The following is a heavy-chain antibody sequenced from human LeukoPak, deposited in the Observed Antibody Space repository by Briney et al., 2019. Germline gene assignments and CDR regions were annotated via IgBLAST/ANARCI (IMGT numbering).Heavy chain of an antibody. D-gene: IGHD1-26*01. J-gene: IGHJ4*02. CDR1: GFTFSRYS. V-gene: IGHV3-21*06. CDR2: ISSSSKYI. Sequence: GESLRLSCAASGFTFSRYSFNWLRQAPGKGLEWVSSISSSSKYIYYADSVKGRFTISRDNAENSLYLQMHSLRAEDTAVYYCAREDGTSYYFDYWGQGALVTVSS. CDR3: AREDGTSYYFDY.